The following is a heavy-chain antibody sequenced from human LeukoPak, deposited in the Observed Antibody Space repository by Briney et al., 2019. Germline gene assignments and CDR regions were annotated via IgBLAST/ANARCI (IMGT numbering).Heavy chain of an antibody. CDR2: IYYTGTT. CDR3: ARALYGSGVIDS. CDR1: GGSISSYY. J-gene: IGHJ4*02. D-gene: IGHD3-10*01. V-gene: IGHV4-59*01. Sequence: SETLSLTCTVSGGSISSYYWSWIRQPPGKGLEWIGDIYYTGTTNYNPSLKSRVSISVDTSKIQFSLKLSSVTSADTAVYYCARALYGSGVIDSWGQGTLVTVSS.